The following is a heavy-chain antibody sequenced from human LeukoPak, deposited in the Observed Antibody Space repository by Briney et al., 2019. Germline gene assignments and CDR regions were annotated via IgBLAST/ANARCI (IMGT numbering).Heavy chain of an antibody. D-gene: IGHD2-2*01. V-gene: IGHV4-4*07. CDR3: ARDRCSSTSCYGPLEYNWFDP. CDR1: GGSIRDYQ. Sequence: SETLSLTCAVSGGSIRDYQWSWIRQPAGKGLEWIGRIYTSGSTNYNPSLKSRVTMSVDTSKNQFSLKLSSVTAADTAVYYCARDRCSSTSCYGPLEYNWFDPWGQGTLVTVSS. CDR2: IYTSGST. J-gene: IGHJ5*02.